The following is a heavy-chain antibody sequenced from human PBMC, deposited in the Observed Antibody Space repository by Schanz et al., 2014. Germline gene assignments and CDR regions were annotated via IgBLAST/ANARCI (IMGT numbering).Heavy chain of an antibody. CDR3: VKDLQRELLRDDHYYGMDV. Sequence: LVESGGGVVQPGRSLRLSCAASGFTFSSYGMHWVRQVPGKGLEWVAVVCYDGSKKYYADSVKGRFTTSRDNSKNTMYLXMNSLRAEETAVYYCVKDLQRELLRDDHYYGMDVWGQGTTVTVSS. CDR1: GFTFSSYG. V-gene: IGHV3-33*06. CDR2: VCYDGSKK. J-gene: IGHJ6*02. D-gene: IGHD1-26*01.